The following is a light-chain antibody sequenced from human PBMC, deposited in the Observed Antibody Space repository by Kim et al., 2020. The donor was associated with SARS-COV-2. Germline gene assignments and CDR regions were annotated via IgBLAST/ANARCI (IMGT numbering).Light chain of an antibody. Sequence: VALGQTARFSCGGNNIGTKNVHWFQKKPGQAPVLVICGDSNRPSGIPERFSGSNSGNTATLTISRAQPGDEADYYCQVWDSSTGVFGGGTQLTVL. V-gene: IGLV3-9*01. CDR3: QVWDSSTGV. J-gene: IGLJ3*02. CDR1: NIGTKN. CDR2: GDS.